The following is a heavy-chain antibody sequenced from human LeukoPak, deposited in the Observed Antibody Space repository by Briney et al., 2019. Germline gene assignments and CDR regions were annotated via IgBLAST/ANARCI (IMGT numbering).Heavy chain of an antibody. CDR1: GFTFSSYA. D-gene: IGHD2-15*01. Sequence: PGGSLRLSCAASGFTFSSYAMSWVRQAPGKGLEWVSGISGSGGSTHYADSVKGRFTISRDNSKNTLYLQMNSLRAEDTALYYCAKDQGTYSWFYYGMDVWGQGTTVTVSS. CDR2: ISGSGGST. V-gene: IGHV3-23*01. CDR3: AKDQGTYSWFYYGMDV. J-gene: IGHJ6*02.